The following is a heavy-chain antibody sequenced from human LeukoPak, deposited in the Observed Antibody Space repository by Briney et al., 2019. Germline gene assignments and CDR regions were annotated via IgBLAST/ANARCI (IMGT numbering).Heavy chain of an antibody. CDR3: ARGGWEPVFRGHCYFDY. D-gene: IGHD1-26*01. V-gene: IGHV4-34*01. CDR1: GGSFSGYY. Sequence: SETLSLTCAVYGGSFSGYYWSWIRQPPGKGLEWIGEINHSGSTNYNPSLKSRVTISVDTSKNQFSLKLSSVTAADTAVYYCARGGWEPVFRGHCYFDYWGQGTLVTVSS. CDR2: INHSGST. J-gene: IGHJ4*02.